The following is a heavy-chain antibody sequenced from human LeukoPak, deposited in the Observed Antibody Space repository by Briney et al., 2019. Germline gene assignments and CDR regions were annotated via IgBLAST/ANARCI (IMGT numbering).Heavy chain of an antibody. CDR2: IYHSGST. J-gene: IGHJ3*02. Sequence: SETLSLTCTVSGGSISSGGYYWSWIRQPPGKGLEWIGYIYHSGSTYYNPSLKSRVTISVDRSKNQFSLKLSSVTAADTAVYYCARLSPSEIVVVPAALGAFDIWGQGTMVTVSS. CDR3: ARLSPSEIVVVPAALGAFDI. CDR1: GGSISSGGYY. V-gene: IGHV4-30-2*01. D-gene: IGHD2-2*01.